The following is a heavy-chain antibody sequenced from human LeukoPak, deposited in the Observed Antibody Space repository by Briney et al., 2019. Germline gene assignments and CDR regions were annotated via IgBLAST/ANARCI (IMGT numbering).Heavy chain of an antibody. Sequence: GGSLRLSCAASGFTFSSYAMSWVRQAPGKGLEWVSAISGSGGSTYYADSVKGRFTISRDNSKNTLYLQMNSLRAEDTAVYYCAKDVRPWGFGESPKLLKPNWFDPWGQGTLVTVSS. CDR2: ISGSGGST. CDR3: AKDVRPWGFGESPKLLKPNWFDP. J-gene: IGHJ5*02. V-gene: IGHV3-23*01. CDR1: GFTFSSYA. D-gene: IGHD3-10*01.